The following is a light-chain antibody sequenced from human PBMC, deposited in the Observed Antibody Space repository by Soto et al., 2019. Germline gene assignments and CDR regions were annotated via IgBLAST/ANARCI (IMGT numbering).Light chain of an antibody. CDR1: QSVSSTY. Sequence: LLTQSAGTLSFSPGERATLSCRASQSVSSTYLAWYQQKPGQAPRLLIYGASSRATGIPDRFSGSGSGTDFTLTISRLEPEDFAVYYCQQFGSSPRTFGQGTKVDIK. J-gene: IGKJ1*01. CDR3: QQFGSSPRT. V-gene: IGKV3-20*01. CDR2: GAS.